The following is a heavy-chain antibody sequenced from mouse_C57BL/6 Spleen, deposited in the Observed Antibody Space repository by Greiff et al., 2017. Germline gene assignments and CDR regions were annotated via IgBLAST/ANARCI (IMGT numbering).Heavy chain of an antibody. CDR3: ARWGLLLQDYYAMDY. D-gene: IGHD1-1*01. CDR2: INPSNGGT. CDR1: GYTFTSYW. Sequence: QVQLQQPGTELVKPGASVKLSCKASGYTFTSYWMHWVKQRPGQGLEWIGNINPSNGGTNYNEKFKSKATLTVDKSSSTAYMQLSSLTSEDSAVYYCARWGLLLQDYYAMDYWGQGTSVTVSS. J-gene: IGHJ4*01. V-gene: IGHV1-53*01.